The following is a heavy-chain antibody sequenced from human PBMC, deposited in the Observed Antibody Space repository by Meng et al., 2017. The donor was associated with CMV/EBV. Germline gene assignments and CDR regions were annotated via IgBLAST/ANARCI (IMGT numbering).Heavy chain of an antibody. CDR2: ISSSSSYI. J-gene: IGHJ3*02. Sequence: LSLTGAASGFTFSSYSMNWVRQAPGKGLEWVSSISSSSSYIYYADSVKGRFTISRDNAKNSLYLQMNSLRAEDTAVYYCARVGRTSQTMIVVVPKGSGAFDIWGQGTMVTVSS. D-gene: IGHD3-22*01. CDR3: ARVGRTSQTMIVVVPKGSGAFDI. V-gene: IGHV3-21*01. CDR1: GFTFSSYS.